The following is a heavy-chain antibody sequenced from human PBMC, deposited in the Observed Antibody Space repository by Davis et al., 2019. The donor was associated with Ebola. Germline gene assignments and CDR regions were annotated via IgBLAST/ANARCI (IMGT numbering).Heavy chain of an antibody. V-gene: IGHV3-21*05. CDR3: AAAPSGSGSSVDY. D-gene: IGHD3-10*01. J-gene: IGHJ4*02. CDR2: ISSSSSYI. Sequence: GESLKISCAASGFTFSSYAMSWVRQAPGKGLEWVSYISSSSSYIYYADSVKGRFTISRDNAKNSLYLQMNSLRAEDTAVYYCAAAPSGSGSSVDYWGQGTLVTVSS. CDR1: GFTFSSYA.